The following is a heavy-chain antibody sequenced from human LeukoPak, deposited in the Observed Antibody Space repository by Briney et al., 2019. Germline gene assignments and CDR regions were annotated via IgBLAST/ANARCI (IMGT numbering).Heavy chain of an antibody. D-gene: IGHD2-2*01. CDR3: ASGGDIVVVPAALMDV. J-gene: IGHJ6*04. Sequence: GGSLRLSCAASGFTFDDYAMHWVRQAPGKGLALVSLISGDGGSTYYADSVKGRFTVSRDNSKNSLYPQMNSLRTEDTALYYCASGGDIVVVPAALMDVWGKGTTVTVSS. CDR1: GFTFDDYA. CDR2: ISGDGGST. V-gene: IGHV3-43*02.